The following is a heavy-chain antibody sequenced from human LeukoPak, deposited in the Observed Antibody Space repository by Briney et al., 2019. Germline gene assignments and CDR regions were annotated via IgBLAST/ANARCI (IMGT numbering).Heavy chain of an antibody. D-gene: IGHD2-15*01. J-gene: IGHJ4*02. CDR2: IYYSGST. CDR3: ARGDIAFDY. Sequence: RTSETLSLTCTVSGGSISSYYWSWIRQPPGKGLEWIGYIYYSGSTNYNPSLKSRVTISVDTSKNQSSLKLSSVTAADTAVYYCARGDIAFDYWGQGTLVTVSS. V-gene: IGHV4-59*01. CDR1: GGSISSYY.